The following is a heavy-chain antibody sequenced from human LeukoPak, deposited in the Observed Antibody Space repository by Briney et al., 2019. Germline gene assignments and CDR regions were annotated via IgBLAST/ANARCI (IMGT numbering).Heavy chain of an antibody. CDR1: GFTFSHYA. D-gene: IGHD4-17*01. CDR2: VSGSGGDT. J-gene: IGHJ4*02. CDR3: AKHTRWGPDDYGDNVDY. V-gene: IGHV3-23*01. Sequence: GGSLRLSCAASGFTFSHYAMSWVRQPPGKGLEWVSAVSGSGGDTHYADSVKGRFTISRDNSKNTVYLQMNSLRAEDTAVYYCAKHTRWGPDDYGDNVDYWGQGTLVTVSS.